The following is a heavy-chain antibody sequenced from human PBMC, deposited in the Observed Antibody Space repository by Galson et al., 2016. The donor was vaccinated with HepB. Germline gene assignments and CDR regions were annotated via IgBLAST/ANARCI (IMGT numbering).Heavy chain of an antibody. CDR2: LNPNTNGT. D-gene: IGHD3-3*01. J-gene: IGHJ6*02. V-gene: IGHV1-2*02. Sequence: SVKVSCKASGYTFSDYYIHWVRQAPGQGLEWMGWLNPNTNGTNYAQNFQGRVTLTRDTTISVAYMELRSLNSDDPAVYFCTSKSAPSRQLLYRTYFHYGMDVWGQGTTVSVSS. CDR3: TSKSAPSRQLLYRTYFHYGMDV. CDR1: GYTFSDYY.